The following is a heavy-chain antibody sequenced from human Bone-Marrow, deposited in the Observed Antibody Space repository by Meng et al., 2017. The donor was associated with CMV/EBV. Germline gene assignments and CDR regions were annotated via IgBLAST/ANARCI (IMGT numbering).Heavy chain of an antibody. J-gene: IGHJ5*02. CDR3: AKNVVGGWFDP. CDR2: ISYSGST. D-gene: IGHD2-15*01. Sequence: GSLRLSCTVSGGSISKTNSYWGWIRQPPVKGLEWIGIISYSGSTYYNPSLKSRVTISVDTSKNQFSLNLNSVTAADTAVYYCAKNVVGGWFDPWGQGTLVTVSS. CDR1: GGSISKTNSY. V-gene: IGHV4-39*01.